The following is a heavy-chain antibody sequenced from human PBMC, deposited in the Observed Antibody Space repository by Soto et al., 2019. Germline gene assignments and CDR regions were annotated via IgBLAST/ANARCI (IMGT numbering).Heavy chain of an antibody. D-gene: IGHD3-22*01. CDR2: ISGSGGST. CDR3: AKDLLRNYYDSSGYSRFDY. V-gene: IGHV3-23*01. Sequence: SWVRQAPGKGLEWVSAISGSGGSTYYADSVKGRFTISRDNSKNTLYLQMNSLRAEDTAVYYCAKDLLRNYYDSSGYSRFDYWGQGTLVTVSS. J-gene: IGHJ4*02.